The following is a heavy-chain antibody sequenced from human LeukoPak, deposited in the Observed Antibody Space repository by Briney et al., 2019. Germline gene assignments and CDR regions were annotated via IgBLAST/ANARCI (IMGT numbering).Heavy chain of an antibody. Sequence: ASVKVSCKASGGTFSSYAISWVRQAPGQGLEWMGGIIPIFGTANYAQKFQGRVTITADESTSTAYMELSSLRSEDTAVYYCARPQLYGSGSYPYYYYYGMDVWGKGTTDTVSS. D-gene: IGHD3-10*01. CDR1: GGTFSSYA. J-gene: IGHJ6*04. CDR3: ARPQLYGSGSYPYYYYYGMDV. CDR2: IIPIFGTA. V-gene: IGHV1-69*13.